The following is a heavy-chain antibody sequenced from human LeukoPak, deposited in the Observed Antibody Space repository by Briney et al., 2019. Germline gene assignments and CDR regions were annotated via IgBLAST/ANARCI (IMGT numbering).Heavy chain of an antibody. CDR3: ARGRKSDY. CDR1: GGSFSGYY. V-gene: IGHV4-34*01. CDR2: INHSGST. J-gene: IGHJ4*02. Sequence: SETLSLTCAVYGGSFSGYYWSWIRQPPGKGLEWIGEINHSGSTNYNPSLKSRVTISVDTSKNQFSLKLSSVTAADTAVYYCARGRKSDYWGQGTLVTVSS.